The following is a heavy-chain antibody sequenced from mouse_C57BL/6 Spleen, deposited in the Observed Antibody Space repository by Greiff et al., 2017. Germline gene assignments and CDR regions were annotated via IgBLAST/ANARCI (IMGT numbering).Heavy chain of an antibody. CDR2: SRNKANDYTT. D-gene: IGHD1-1*01. CDR1: GFTFSDFY. CDR3: ARGSYYGSRDY. V-gene: IGHV7-1*01. Sequence: EVQLVESGGGLVQSGRSLRLSCATSGFTFSDFYMEWVRQAPGKGLEWIAASRNKANDYTTEYSASVKGRFIVSRDTSQSILYLQMNALRAEDTAIYYCARGSYYGSRDYWGQGTSVTVSS. J-gene: IGHJ4*01.